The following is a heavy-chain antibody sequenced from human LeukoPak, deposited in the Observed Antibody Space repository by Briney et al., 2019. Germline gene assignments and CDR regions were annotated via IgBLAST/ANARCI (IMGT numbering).Heavy chain of an antibody. CDR2: ITGSGGST. Sequence: GGSLRLSCAASGFTFSSYAMGWVRQAPGKGLEWVSAITGSGGSTYYADSVKGRFTIYRDNSKNTLYLQMNSLRAEDTAVYYCAKAGYYYDSSGYFQHWGQGTLVTVSS. CDR3: AKAGYYYDSSGYFQH. V-gene: IGHV3-23*01. D-gene: IGHD3-22*01. J-gene: IGHJ1*01. CDR1: GFTFSSYA.